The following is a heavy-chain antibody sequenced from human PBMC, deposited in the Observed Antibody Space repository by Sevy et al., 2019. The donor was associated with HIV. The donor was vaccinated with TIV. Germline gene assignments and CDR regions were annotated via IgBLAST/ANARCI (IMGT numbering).Heavy chain of an antibody. CDR1: GFAFSSHS. J-gene: IGHJ4*01. Sequence: GGSLRLSCAASGFAFSSHSMHWVRQAPGKGMEWVAVISYGGTETFYAPSVEGRFPISRDNSKNMLSLQINSLRTEDTAVYYCARDGGYSIKWYPLYWGHGTLVTVSS. D-gene: IGHD6-13*01. CDR2: ISYGGTET. V-gene: IGHV3-30-3*01. CDR3: ARDGGYSIKWYPLY.